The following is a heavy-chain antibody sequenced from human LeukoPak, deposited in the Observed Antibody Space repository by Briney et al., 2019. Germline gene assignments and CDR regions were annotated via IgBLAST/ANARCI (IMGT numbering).Heavy chain of an antibody. CDR2: IYPVDSNT. V-gene: IGHV5-51*01. CDR1: GYSFSNYR. J-gene: IGHJ4*02. Sequence: PGESLKISCKGYGYSFSNYRIARVRQLPGKGLEWMGIIYPVDSNTGYSPSFQGQVTISADKSISTAYLQWSSLKASDTAMYYCARRAIAAGELDYWGQGTLVTVSS. CDR3: ARRAIAAGELDY. D-gene: IGHD6-13*01.